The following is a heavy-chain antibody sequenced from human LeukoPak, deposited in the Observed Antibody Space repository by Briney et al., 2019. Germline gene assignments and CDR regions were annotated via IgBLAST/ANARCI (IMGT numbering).Heavy chain of an antibody. V-gene: IGHV1-69*04. CDR1: GGTFSSYA. D-gene: IGHD6-19*01. CDR3: ARGQWLLLYAFDI. Sequence: SVKVSCKASGGTFSSYAISWVRQAPGQGLEWMGRIIPILGIANYAQKFQGRVTITADKSTSTAYMELSSLRSEDTAVYYCARGQWLLLYAFDIWGQGTMVTVSS. J-gene: IGHJ3*02. CDR2: IIPILGIA.